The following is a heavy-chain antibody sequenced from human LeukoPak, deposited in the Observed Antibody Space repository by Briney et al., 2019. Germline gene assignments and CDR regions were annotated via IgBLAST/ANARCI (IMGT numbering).Heavy chain of an antibody. CDR2: SSSSSSTI. D-gene: IGHD2-15*01. J-gene: IGHJ3*02. CDR3: ARAVKHCSGGSCFGFDI. CDR1: GFTFSSYS. Sequence: GGSLRLSCAASGFTFSSYSMNWVRQAPGEGLEWVSYSSSSSSTIYYADSVKGRFTISRDNAKNSLYLQMNSLRAEDTAVYYCARAVKHCSGGSCFGFDIWGQGTMVTVSS. V-gene: IGHV3-48*01.